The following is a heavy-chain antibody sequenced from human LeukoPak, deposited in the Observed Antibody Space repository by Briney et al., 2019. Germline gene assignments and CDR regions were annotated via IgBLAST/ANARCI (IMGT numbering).Heavy chain of an antibody. CDR2: INPSGGST. J-gene: IGHJ4*02. CDR1: GYTFTSYY. CDR3: ARGGIVVVPAAYLDY. Sequence: ASVKVSCKASGYTFTSYYMHWVRQAPGQGLEWMGIINPSGGSTSYAQKFQGRVTMTRDMSTSTVYMELSSLRSEATAVYYCARGGIVVVPAAYLDYWGQGTLVTVSS. V-gene: IGHV1-46*01. D-gene: IGHD2-2*01.